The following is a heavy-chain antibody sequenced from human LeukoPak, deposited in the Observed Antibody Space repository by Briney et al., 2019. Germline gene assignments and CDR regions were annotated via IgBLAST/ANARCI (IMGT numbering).Heavy chain of an antibody. CDR2: VSGGGGST. Sequence: PGGSLRLSCAASGFTFSVFGMTWVRQAPGKGLEWVSTVSGGGGSTYYADSVRGRFTISRDNSKNTLFLQMISLRAEDTAVYYCAKSGLNRFDYWGQGTLVTVSS. V-gene: IGHV3-23*01. CDR1: GFTFSVFG. J-gene: IGHJ4*02. CDR3: AKSGLNRFDY. D-gene: IGHD2-15*01.